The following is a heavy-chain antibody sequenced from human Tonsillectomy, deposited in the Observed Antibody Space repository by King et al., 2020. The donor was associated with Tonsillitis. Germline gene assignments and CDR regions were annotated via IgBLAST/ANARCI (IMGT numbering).Heavy chain of an antibody. CDR3: VKLFGSLDGPGY. Sequence: VQLVESGGGLVQPGGSLRLSCAASGFTFFNYAMSWVRQAPGKGLEWVSSVSSTGDTTFYADAVKGRFTISRDNSKNTLYLQMSSLRAEDTAIYYSVKLFGSLDGPGYWGQGTLVTVSS. CDR1: GFTFFNYA. CDR2: VSSTGDTT. J-gene: IGHJ4*02. D-gene: IGHD3-3*01. V-gene: IGHV3-23*04.